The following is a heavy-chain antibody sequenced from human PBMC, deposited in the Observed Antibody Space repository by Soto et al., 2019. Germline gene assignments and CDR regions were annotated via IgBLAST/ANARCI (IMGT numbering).Heavy chain of an antibody. V-gene: IGHV4-30-4*01. CDR1: GGSSSSGDYY. D-gene: IGHD3-9*01. CDR2: IYYSGST. Sequence: SETLSLTCTVSGGSSSSGDYYWSWIRQPPGKGLEWIGYIYYSGSTYYNPSLKSRVTISVDTSKNQFSLKLSSVTAADTAVYYCARDPILTGYPSVDYYYYGMDVWGQGTTVTVSS. CDR3: ARDPILTGYPSVDYYYYGMDV. J-gene: IGHJ6*02.